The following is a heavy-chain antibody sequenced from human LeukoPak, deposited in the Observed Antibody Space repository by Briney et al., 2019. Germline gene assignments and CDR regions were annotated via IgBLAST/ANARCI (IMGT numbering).Heavy chain of an antibody. J-gene: IGHJ4*01. Sequence: PSETLSLTCAVSGGSISSGGYSWSWIRQPPGKGLEWIGYIYHSGSTYYNPSLKSRVTMSVDKSKNQFSLKLSSLTAADTAVYYCARVMDGGRVVDYWGQGTLVTVPS. CDR3: ARVMDGGRVVDY. V-gene: IGHV4-30-2*01. CDR2: IYHSGST. D-gene: IGHD2-15*01. CDR1: GGSISSGGYS.